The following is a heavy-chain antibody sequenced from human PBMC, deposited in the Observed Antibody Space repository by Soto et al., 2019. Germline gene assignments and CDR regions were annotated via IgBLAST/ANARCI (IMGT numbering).Heavy chain of an antibody. V-gene: IGHV5-10-1*01. Sequence: GESLKISCKGSGYSFTSYWISWVRQMPGKGLEWMGRIDPSDSYTNYSPSFQGHVTTSADKSISTAYLQWSSLKASDTAMYYCASEAAGRTHAKNRYGMDVWGQGTMVTV. D-gene: IGHD6-13*01. J-gene: IGHJ6*02. CDR3: ASEAAGRTHAKNRYGMDV. CDR1: GYSFTSYW. CDR2: IDPSDSYT.